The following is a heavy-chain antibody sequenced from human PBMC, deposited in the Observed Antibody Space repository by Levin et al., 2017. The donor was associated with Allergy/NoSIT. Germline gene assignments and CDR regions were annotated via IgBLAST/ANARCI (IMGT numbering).Heavy chain of an antibody. CDR3: ARDLEYSGRLPGALHAFDI. V-gene: IGHV1-2*02. CDR2: INPNSGGT. Sequence: GESLKISCKASGYTFTGYYMHWVRQAPGQGLEWMGWINPNSGGTNYAQKFQGRVTMTRDTSISTAYMELSRLRSDDTAVYYCARDLEYSGRLPGALHAFDIWGQGTMVTVSS. J-gene: IGHJ3*02. CDR1: GYTFTGYY. D-gene: IGHD1-26*01.